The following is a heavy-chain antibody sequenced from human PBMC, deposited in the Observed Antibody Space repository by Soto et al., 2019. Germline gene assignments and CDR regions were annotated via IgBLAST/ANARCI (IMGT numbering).Heavy chain of an antibody. CDR2: ISSSSYI. CDR1: GFTFSSYS. Sequence: GGSLRLSCAASGFTFSSYSMNWVRQAPGKGLEWVSSISSSSYIYYADSVKGRFTISRDNAKNSLYLQMNSLRAEDTAVYYCARDSFGDSSSGAFDIWGQGTMVTVSS. CDR3: ARDSFGDSSSGAFDI. D-gene: IGHD6-6*01. V-gene: IGHV3-21*01. J-gene: IGHJ3*02.